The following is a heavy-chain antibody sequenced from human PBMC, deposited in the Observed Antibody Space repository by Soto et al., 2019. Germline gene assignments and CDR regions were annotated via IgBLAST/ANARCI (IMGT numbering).Heavy chain of an antibody. D-gene: IGHD5-12*01. CDR3: ARGLVDIVEDLYYFDY. Sequence: ASVKVSCKASGYTFTSYGISWVRQAPGQGLEWMGWISAYNGNTNYAQKLQGRVTMTTDTSTSTAYMELRSLRSDDTAVYYCARGLVDIVEDLYYFDYWGQGTLVTVSS. J-gene: IGHJ4*02. V-gene: IGHV1-18*01. CDR1: GYTFTSYG. CDR2: ISAYNGNT.